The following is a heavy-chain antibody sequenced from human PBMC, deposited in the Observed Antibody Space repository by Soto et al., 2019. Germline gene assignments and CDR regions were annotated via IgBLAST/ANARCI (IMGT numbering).Heavy chain of an antibody. D-gene: IGHD2-2*01. Sequence: ASVKVSCKASGYTFTSYGISWVRQDPGQGLEWMGWISAYNGNTNYAQKLQGRVTITTDTSTSTAYMELRSLRSEYSAVFYCAGAVGPEFGTRYFDNWGKESLVTV. CDR1: GYTFTSYG. CDR2: ISAYNGNT. V-gene: IGHV1-18*01. CDR3: AGAVGPEFGTRYFDN. J-gene: IGHJ4*02.